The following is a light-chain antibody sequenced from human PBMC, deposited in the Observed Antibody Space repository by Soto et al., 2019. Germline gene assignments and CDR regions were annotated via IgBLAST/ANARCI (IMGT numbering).Light chain of an antibody. CDR3: CSYAGSSTLV. V-gene: IGLV2-23*01. CDR1: SSDVGSYNL. J-gene: IGLJ2*01. Sequence: QSALTQPASVSGSPGQSITISCTGTSSDVGSYNLVSWYQHYPGKAPKLMIYEDNRRPSGVSGRFSGSKSGNTASLTISGLQAEDEADYYCCSYAGSSTLVFGGGTKLTVL. CDR2: EDN.